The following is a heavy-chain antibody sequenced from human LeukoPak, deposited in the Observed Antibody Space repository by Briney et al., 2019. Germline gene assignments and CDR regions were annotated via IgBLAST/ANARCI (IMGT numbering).Heavy chain of an antibody. CDR1: GFTFSGYW. CDR2: IKLDGSET. V-gene: IGHV3-7*01. Sequence: GGSLRLSCAASGFTFSGYWMNWVRQAPGKGLEWVANIKLDGSETHYADSVEGRFTISRDNARNSLYLQMNSLRAEDTAVYYCARDQYYDSSGYYYVGIRWFDPWGQGTLVTVSS. CDR3: ARDQYYDSSGYYYVGIRWFDP. D-gene: IGHD3-22*01. J-gene: IGHJ5*02.